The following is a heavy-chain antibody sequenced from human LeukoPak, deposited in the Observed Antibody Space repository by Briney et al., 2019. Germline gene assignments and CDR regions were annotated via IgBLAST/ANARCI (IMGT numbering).Heavy chain of an antibody. CDR3: ARDQDCSSTSCYVWFDP. D-gene: IGHD2-2*01. Sequence: ASVKVSCKASGYTFTGYYMHWVRQAPGQGLEWMGWINPNSGGTNYAQKFQGRVTMTRDTSISTAYMELSRLRSDDTAVYYCARDQDCSSTSCYVWFDPWGQGTLVTVSS. CDR2: INPNSGGT. V-gene: IGHV1-2*02. J-gene: IGHJ5*02. CDR1: GYTFTGYY.